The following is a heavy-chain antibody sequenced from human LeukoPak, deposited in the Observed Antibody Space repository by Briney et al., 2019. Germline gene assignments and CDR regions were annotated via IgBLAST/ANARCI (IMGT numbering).Heavy chain of an antibody. CDR2: IYYSGST. D-gene: IGHD1-14*01. J-gene: IGHJ4*02. CDR1: GGSISSSSYY. CDR3: XXXXGPGVNPYCDY. V-gene: IGHV4-39*01. Sequence: SETLSLTCTVSGGSISSSSYYWGWIRQPPGKGLEGIGSIYYSGSTYYNPSLKSRVTITEDTSNNQFSLKLSSVTDAGTAEYXXXXXXGPGVNPYCDYWGQGTLVTVSS.